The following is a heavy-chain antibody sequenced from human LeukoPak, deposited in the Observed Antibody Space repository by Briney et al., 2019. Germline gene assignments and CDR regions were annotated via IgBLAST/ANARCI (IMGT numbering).Heavy chain of an antibody. CDR2: IIPIFGTA. J-gene: IGHJ6*03. CDR1: GGTFSSYA. V-gene: IGHV1-69*13. Sequence: ASVKVSCKASGGTFSSYAISWVRQAPGQGLEWMGGIIPIFGTANYAQKFQGRVTITADESTSTAYMELSSLRSDDPAVYYCARARGVKGYYYYYMDVWGKGTTVTISS. D-gene: IGHD3-10*01. CDR3: ARARGVKGYYYYYMDV.